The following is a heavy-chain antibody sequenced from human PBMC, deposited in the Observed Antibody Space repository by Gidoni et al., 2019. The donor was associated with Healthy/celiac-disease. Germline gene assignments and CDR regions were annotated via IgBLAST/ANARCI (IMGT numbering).Heavy chain of an antibody. CDR1: GGSLSSSSYY. J-gene: IGHJ4*02. Sequence: QLQLQESGPGLVKPSETLSLTCTVSGGSLSSSSYYWGWIRQPPGKGLEWIGSIYYSGSTYYNPSLKSRVTISVDTSKNQFSLKLSSVTAADTAVYYCARDSSGWLGVADYWGQGTLVTVSS. CDR3: ARDSSGWLGVADY. D-gene: IGHD6-19*01. CDR2: IYYSGST. V-gene: IGHV4-39*01.